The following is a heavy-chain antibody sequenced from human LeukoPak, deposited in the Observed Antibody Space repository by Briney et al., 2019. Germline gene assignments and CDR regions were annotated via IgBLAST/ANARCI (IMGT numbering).Heavy chain of an antibody. CDR1: GASITIGAESYH. V-gene: IGHV4-39*07. D-gene: IGHD2-8*01. J-gene: IGHJ3*02. Sequence: SATLSLTCTVSGASITIGAESYHWGWIRQPPGKGLEWIGTIYYTGTSYYNPSLESRVTSSLDTSKNQFSLTLNSVTAADTAVYYCVRADYNGGNPGSFDIWGRGTMVTVSS. CDR3: VRADYNGGNPGSFDI. CDR2: IYYTGTS.